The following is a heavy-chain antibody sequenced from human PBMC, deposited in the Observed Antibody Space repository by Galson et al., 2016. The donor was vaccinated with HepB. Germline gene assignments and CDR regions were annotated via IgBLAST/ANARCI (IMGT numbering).Heavy chain of an antibody. CDR2: ITPFFGTT. D-gene: IGHD5-12*01. J-gene: IGHJ6*02. CDR1: GGTFSSYV. V-gene: IGHV1-69*06. Sequence: SVKVSCKASGGTFSSYVISWVRQAPGQGLEWMGRITPFFGTTNYAQKFPGRVTITADKSTNTAYMELTSLKSEDTAVYRCARGAYSGYNSHYYALDAWGQGTTVTVSS. CDR3: ARGAYSGYNSHYYALDA.